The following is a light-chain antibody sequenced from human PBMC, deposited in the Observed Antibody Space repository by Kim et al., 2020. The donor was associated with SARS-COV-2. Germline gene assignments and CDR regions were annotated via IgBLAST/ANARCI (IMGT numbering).Light chain of an antibody. Sequence: QAGLNQPPSVSKGLRQTATLTCTGNNNNVGNQGAAWLHQHQGHPPKLLFYANNNRPSGISERLSASRSGNTASLTITGLQPEDEADYYCSAWDISLSAWVFGGGTQLTVL. CDR1: NNNVGNQG. CDR2: ANN. V-gene: IGLV10-54*01. CDR3: SAWDISLSAWV. J-gene: IGLJ3*02.